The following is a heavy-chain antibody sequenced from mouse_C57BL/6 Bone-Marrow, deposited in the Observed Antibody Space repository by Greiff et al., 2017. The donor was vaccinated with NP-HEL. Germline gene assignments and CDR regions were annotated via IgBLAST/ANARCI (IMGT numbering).Heavy chain of an antibody. CDR1: GYAFSSYW. CDR3: ARGGIYYYGSSYNAMDY. J-gene: IGHJ4*01. Sequence: VKLQESGAELVKPGASVKISCKASGYAFSSYWMNWVKQRPGKGLEWIGQIYPGDGDTNYNGKFKGKATLTADKSSSTAYMQLSSLTSEDSAVYFCARGGIYYYGSSYNAMDYWGQGTSVTVSS. CDR2: IYPGDGDT. D-gene: IGHD1-1*01. V-gene: IGHV1-80*01.